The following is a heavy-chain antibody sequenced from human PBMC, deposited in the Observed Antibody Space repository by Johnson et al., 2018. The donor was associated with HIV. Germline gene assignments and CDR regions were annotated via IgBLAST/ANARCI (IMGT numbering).Heavy chain of an antibody. D-gene: IGHD4-11*01. Sequence: VQLVESGGGVVQPGRSPRLACAASGFTFSSYPMHWVRQAPGKGLEWVSTISGSGGSTYYADSVKGRFTISRDNSKSSLSLQMNSLRAEDTAVYYCARDDDYSKVRAFDIWGQGTMVTVSS. CDR3: ARDDDYSKVRAFDI. V-gene: IGHV3-23*04. CDR2: ISGSGGST. J-gene: IGHJ3*02. CDR1: GFTFSSYP.